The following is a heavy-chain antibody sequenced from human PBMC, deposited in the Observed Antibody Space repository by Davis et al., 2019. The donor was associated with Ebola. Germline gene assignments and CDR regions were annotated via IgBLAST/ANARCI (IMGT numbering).Heavy chain of an antibody. Sequence: AASVKASCKASGYTFTSYYMHWVRQAPGQGLEWMGIINPSGGSTSYAQKFQGRVTMTRDTSTSTVYMELSSLRSEDTAVYYCARGQVLRELISAFDYWGQGTLVTVSS. D-gene: IGHD1-26*01. CDR2: INPSGGST. CDR3: ARGQVLRELISAFDY. V-gene: IGHV1-46*01. CDR1: GYTFTSYY. J-gene: IGHJ4*02.